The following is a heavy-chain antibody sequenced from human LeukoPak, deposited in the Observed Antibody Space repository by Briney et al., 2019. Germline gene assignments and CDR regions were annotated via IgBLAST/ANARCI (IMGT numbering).Heavy chain of an antibody. D-gene: IGHD6-19*01. Sequence: GGSLRLSCAASGFTSSNYWMSWVRQAPGKGLEWVANIKQDGSEKYYVDSVKGRFIISRDNAKNSLYLQMNSLRAEDTAVYYCARDRGSSGWYEFDYWGQGTLVTVSS. CDR2: IKQDGSEK. V-gene: IGHV3-7*01. CDR1: GFTSSNYW. CDR3: ARDRGSSGWYEFDY. J-gene: IGHJ4*02.